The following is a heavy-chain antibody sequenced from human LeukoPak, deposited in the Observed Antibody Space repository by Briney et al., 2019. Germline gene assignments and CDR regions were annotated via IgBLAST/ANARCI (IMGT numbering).Heavy chain of an antibody. CDR3: ARYSNYFDY. CDR2: INAYNGNT. J-gene: IGHJ4*02. V-gene: IGHV1-18*01. Sequence: ASVKVSCTASGYTFTSYGISWVRQAPGQGLEWMGWINAYNGNTNYAQKLQGRVTMTTDTSTSTAYMELSSLRSEDTAVYYCARYSNYFDYWGQGTLVTVSS. D-gene: IGHD4-11*01. CDR1: GYTFTSYG.